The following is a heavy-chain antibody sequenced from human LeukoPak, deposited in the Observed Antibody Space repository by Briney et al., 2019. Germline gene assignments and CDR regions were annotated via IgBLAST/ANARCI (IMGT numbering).Heavy chain of an antibody. V-gene: IGHV4-59*08. J-gene: IGHJ5*02. D-gene: IGHD2-2*01. Sequence: SETLSLTCTVSGGSISSYYWSWIRQPPGKGLEWIGYIYYSGSTNYNPSLKSRVTISVDTSKNQFYLKMNSVTAADTAVYYCARHKSMEGCSGTSCYYGWFDPWGQGTLVTVSS. CDR2: IYYSGST. CDR1: GGSISSYY. CDR3: ARHKSMEGCSGTSCYYGWFDP.